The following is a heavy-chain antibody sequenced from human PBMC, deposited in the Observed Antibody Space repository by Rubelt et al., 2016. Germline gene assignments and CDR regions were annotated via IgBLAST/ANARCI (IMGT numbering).Heavy chain of an antibody. J-gene: IGHJ4*02. CDR3: AKTRGTDTPTTVDY. CDR1: SYA. V-gene: IGHV3-7*05. CDR2: IKEDGSQK. D-gene: IGHD4-17*01. Sequence: SYAMSWVRQAPGRGLEWVANIKEDGSQKYYVDSVKGRFTTSRDNSKNTVDLQMNSLRVEDTAVYFCAKTRGTDTPTTVDYWGQGSLVTVSS.